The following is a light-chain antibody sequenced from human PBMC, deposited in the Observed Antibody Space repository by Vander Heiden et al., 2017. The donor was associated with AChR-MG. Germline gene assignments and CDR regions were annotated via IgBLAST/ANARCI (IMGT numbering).Light chain of an antibody. CDR2: AAS. CDR1: QSISSY. V-gene: IGKV1-39*01. J-gene: IGKJ1*01. Sequence: DIPMTQSPSSLAASGGDRVTITCRGSQSISSYLNWYQQKPGEAPKLLIYAASSLQSGVPSRFSGSGSGTDFTLTISSLQPEDFATYYCQQSDSTPRTFGQGTKVEIK. CDR3: QQSDSTPRT.